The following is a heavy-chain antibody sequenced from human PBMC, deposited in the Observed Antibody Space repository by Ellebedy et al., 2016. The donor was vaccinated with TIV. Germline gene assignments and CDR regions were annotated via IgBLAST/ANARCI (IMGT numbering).Heavy chain of an antibody. Sequence: SETLSLTCTVSGGSISSGGYYWSWIRRPPGKGLEWIGNIYYSGYTNYTPSLKSRVAISIDTSKSQFSLKVTSVTAADTAIYYCARAGGPEGYNIHFWGQGILVAVSS. J-gene: IGHJ4*02. CDR1: GGSISSGGYY. V-gene: IGHV4-61*08. CDR3: ARAGGPEGYNIHF. D-gene: IGHD5-24*01. CDR2: IYYSGYT.